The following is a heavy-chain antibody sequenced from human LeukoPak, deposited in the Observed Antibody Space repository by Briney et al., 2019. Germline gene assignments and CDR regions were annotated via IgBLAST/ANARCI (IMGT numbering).Heavy chain of an antibody. CDR1: GGSISSGRYY. Sequence: SQTLSLTCTVSGGSISSGRYYWSWIRQPAGKGLEWIGRIYTSGSTNYNPSLKSRVTISVDTSKNQFSLKLSSVTAADTAVYYCARVELAVAGCFDYWGQGTLVTVSS. J-gene: IGHJ4*02. D-gene: IGHD6-19*01. CDR3: ARVELAVAGCFDY. CDR2: IYTSGST. V-gene: IGHV4-61*02.